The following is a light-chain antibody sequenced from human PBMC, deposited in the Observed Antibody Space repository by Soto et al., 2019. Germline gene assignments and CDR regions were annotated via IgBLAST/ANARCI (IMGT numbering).Light chain of an antibody. CDR1: SGSVSTSYY. CDR2: STN. V-gene: IGLV8-61*01. J-gene: IGLJ3*02. CDR3: VLYMGSGIWV. Sequence: QTVVTQEPSFSVSPGRTVTLTCGLSSGSVSTSYYPSWYQQTPGQAPRTLIYSTNTRSSGVPDRFSGSILGNKAALTITGAQADDESDYYCVLYMGSGIWVXGGGTQXTVL.